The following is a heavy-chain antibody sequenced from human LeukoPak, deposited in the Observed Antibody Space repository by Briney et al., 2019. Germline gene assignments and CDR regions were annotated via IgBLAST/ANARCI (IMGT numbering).Heavy chain of an antibody. CDR1: GGSIGSGGYY. CDR2: IYYSGST. D-gene: IGHD4-11*01. CDR3: ARDDYSNYFDY. Sequence: SQTLSLTCTVSGGSIGSGGYYWSWIRQHPGKGLEWIGYIYYSGSTYYNPSLKSRVTISVDTSKNQFSLKLSSVTAADTAVYYCARDDYSNYFDYWGQGTLVTVSS. J-gene: IGHJ4*02. V-gene: IGHV4-31*03.